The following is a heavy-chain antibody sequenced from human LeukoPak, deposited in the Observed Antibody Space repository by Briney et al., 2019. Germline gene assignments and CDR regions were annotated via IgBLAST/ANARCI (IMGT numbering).Heavy chain of an antibody. J-gene: IGHJ2*01. V-gene: IGHV4-34*01. CDR3: AREREGYFDL. CDR2: INHSGTT. Sequence: GSLRLSCAVSGFTFSNYAMSWVRQPPGKGLEWIGEINHSGTTNYNPSLKSRVSISVVTSKNQFSLRLSAVTAADTAVYYCAREREGYFDLWGRGTRVTVSS. CDR1: GFTFSNYA.